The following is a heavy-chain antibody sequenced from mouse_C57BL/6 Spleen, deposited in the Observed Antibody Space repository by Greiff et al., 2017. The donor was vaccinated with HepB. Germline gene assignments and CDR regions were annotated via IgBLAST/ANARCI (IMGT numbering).Heavy chain of an antibody. CDR1: GFTFSDYG. CDR2: ISSGSSTI. V-gene: IGHV5-17*01. CDR3: AKSPSYYYAMDY. J-gene: IGHJ4*01. Sequence: EVKVVESGGGLVKPGGSLKLSCAASGFTFSDYGMHWVRQAPEKGLEWVAYISSGSSTIYYADTVKGRFTISRDNAKNTLFLQMTSLRSEDTAMYYCAKSPSYYYAMDYWGQGTSVTVSS. D-gene: IGHD1-2*01.